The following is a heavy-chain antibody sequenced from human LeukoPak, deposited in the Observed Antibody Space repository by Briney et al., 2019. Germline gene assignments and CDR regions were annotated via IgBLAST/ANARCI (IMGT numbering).Heavy chain of an antibody. V-gene: IGHV3-23*01. D-gene: IGHD3-10*01. Sequence: PGGSLKLSCAASGFTFSSYWMSWVRQAPGKGLEWVSANSGSGGSTYYADSVKGRFTISRDNSKNTLYLQMNSLRAEDTAVYYCAKDRDFGSYGSRSTEGYWGQGTLVTVSS. CDR1: GFTFSSYW. CDR2: NSGSGGST. J-gene: IGHJ4*02. CDR3: AKDRDFGSYGSRSTEGY.